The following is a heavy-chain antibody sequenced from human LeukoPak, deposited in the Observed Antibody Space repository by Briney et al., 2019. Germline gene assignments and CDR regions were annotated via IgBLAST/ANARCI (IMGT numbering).Heavy chain of an antibody. D-gene: IGHD2-15*01. V-gene: IGHV1-46*01. Sequence: ASVKVSCKASGYTVTSYYIHWVRQAPGQGLEWMGVINPSGGRTSYAQRFQGRVTMTRDTSTSTVFMELSSLRSEGTAVYYCASGYCSGGSCYEGWFDPWGQGTLVTVSS. CDR2: INPSGGRT. CDR3: ASGYCSGGSCYEGWFDP. CDR1: GYTVTSYY. J-gene: IGHJ5*02.